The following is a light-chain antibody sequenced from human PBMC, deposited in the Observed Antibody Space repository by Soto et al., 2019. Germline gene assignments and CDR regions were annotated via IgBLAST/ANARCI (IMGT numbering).Light chain of an antibody. CDR3: QSYDSSLSGYV. J-gene: IGLJ1*01. CDR1: SSNIGAGYE. CDR2: ENN. V-gene: IGLV1-40*01. Sequence: QSALTQPPSVSGAPGQRVTISCTGSSSNIGAGYEAHWYQQVPGTAPKLLIYENNNRPSGVPDRFSGSKSGTSASLAITRLQAKDEAEYSCQSYDSSLSGYVFGTGTKVTVL.